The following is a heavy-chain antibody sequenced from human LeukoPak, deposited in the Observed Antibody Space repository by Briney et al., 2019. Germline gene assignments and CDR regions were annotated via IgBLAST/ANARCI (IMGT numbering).Heavy chain of an antibody. CDR1: GYTFTGYY. V-gene: IGHV1-2*02. D-gene: IGHD2-2*01. Sequence: GASVKVSCKASGYTFTGYYMHWVRQAPGQGLEWMGWINPNSGGTNYAQKFQGRVTMTRDTSISTAYMELSRLRSDDTAVYYCARDVCSSTSCYDDAFDIWGQGTMVTVSS. CDR2: INPNSGGT. J-gene: IGHJ3*02. CDR3: ARDVCSSTSCYDDAFDI.